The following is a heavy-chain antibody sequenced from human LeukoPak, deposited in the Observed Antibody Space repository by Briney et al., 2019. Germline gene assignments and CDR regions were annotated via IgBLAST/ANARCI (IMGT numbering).Heavy chain of an antibody. CDR3: AKVSGYYYGYFDY. J-gene: IGHJ4*02. CDR1: GFTFDDYA. V-gene: IGHV3-9*01. CDR2: ISWNSGSI. Sequence: GGSLRLSCAASGFTFDDYAMHWVRQAPGKGLEWVSGISWNSGSIGYADSVKGRFTISRDNAKNSLYLQMNSLRAGDTALYYCAKVSGYYYGYFDYWGQGTLVTVSS. D-gene: IGHD3-22*01.